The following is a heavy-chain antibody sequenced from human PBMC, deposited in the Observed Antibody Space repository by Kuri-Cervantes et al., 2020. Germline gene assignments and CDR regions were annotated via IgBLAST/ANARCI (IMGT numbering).Heavy chain of an antibody. CDR1: GYTFTSYG. D-gene: IGHD3-9*01. CDR2: ISAYNGNT. J-gene: IGHJ6*02. V-gene: IGHV1-18*01. CDR3: AKEQRYFDWFVRVYGMDV. Sequence: ASVKVSCKASGYTFTSYGISWVRQAPGQGLEWMGWISAYNGNTNYAQKLQGRVTMTTDTSTSTAYMELRSLRSDDTAVYYCAKEQRYFDWFVRVYGMDVWGQGTTVTVSS.